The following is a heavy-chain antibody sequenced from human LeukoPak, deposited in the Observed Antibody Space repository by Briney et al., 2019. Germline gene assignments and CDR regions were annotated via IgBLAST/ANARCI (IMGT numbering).Heavy chain of an antibody. Sequence: GASVKASCKASGGTFSSYAISWVRQAPGQGLEWMGGIIPIFGTANYAQKFQGRVTITTDESTSTAYMELSSLRSEDTAVYYCAREPYSGSYPYNWFDPWGQGTLVTVSS. D-gene: IGHD1-26*01. CDR2: IIPIFGTA. CDR1: GGTFSSYA. J-gene: IGHJ5*02. V-gene: IGHV1-69*05. CDR3: AREPYSGSYPYNWFDP.